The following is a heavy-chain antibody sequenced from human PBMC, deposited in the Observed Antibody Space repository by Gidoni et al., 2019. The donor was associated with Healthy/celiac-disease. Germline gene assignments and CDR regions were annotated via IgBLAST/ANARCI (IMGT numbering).Heavy chain of an antibody. J-gene: IGHJ5*02. CDR2: IYYSGST. CDR1: GGSISSSSYY. Sequence: QLQLQESGPGLVKPSETLSLTCTVSGGSISSSSYYWGWIRQPPGKGLEWIGSIYYSGSTYYNPSLKSRVTISVDTSKNQFSLKLSSVTAADTAVYYCARHSPAVTANWFDPWGQGTLVTVSS. D-gene: IGHD4-4*01. CDR3: ARHSPAVTANWFDP. V-gene: IGHV4-39*01.